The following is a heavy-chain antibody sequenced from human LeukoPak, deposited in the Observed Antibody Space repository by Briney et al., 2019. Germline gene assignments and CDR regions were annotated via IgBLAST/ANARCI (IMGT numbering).Heavy chain of an antibody. CDR1: GFTFSGYW. Sequence: QPGGSLRLSCGASGFTFSGYWMSWVRQAPGKGLEWVANIHKDGSAKRYVDSVKGRFTISRDNAKSSLYLQMNSLRVEDTAVYYCARDRGLGADDSWGQGSLVTVSS. J-gene: IGHJ4*02. V-gene: IGHV3-7*01. CDR2: IHKDGSAK. D-gene: IGHD3-10*01. CDR3: ARDRGLGADDS.